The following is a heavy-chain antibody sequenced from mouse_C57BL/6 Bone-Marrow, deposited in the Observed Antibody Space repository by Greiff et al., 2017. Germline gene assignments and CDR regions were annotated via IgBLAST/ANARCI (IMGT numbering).Heavy chain of an antibody. CDR1: GYAFSSYW. CDR3: ARDGYYVEFDY. J-gene: IGHJ2*01. D-gene: IGHD2-3*01. CDR2: IYPGDGDT. Sequence: QVQLQQSGAELVKPGASVKISCKASGYAFSSYWMNWVKQRPGKGLEWIGQIYPGDGDTNYNGKFKGKATLTADKSSSTAYMQLSSLTSEDSAVXFCARDGYYVEFDYWGQGTTLTVSS. V-gene: IGHV1-80*01.